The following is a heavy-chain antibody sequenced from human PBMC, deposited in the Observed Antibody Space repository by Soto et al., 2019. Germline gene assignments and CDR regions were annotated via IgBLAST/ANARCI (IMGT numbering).Heavy chain of an antibody. Sequence: RGSVNVYFKASGYAFTSYGISLGRQAPGQGLEWMGWISAYNGNTNYAQKLQGRVTMTTDTSTSTAYMELRSLRSDDTAVYYCARVFCSSTSCYNWFDPWGQGTLVTVSS. V-gene: IGHV1-18*04. CDR3: ARVFCSSTSCYNWFDP. CDR2: ISAYNGNT. CDR1: GYAFTSYG. J-gene: IGHJ5*02. D-gene: IGHD2-2*01.